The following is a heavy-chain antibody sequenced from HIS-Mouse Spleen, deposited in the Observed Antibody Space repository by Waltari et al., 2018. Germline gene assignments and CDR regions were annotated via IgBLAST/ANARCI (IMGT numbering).Heavy chain of an antibody. CDR3: AKASSGWLDY. CDR1: GFIFSSYG. D-gene: IGHD6-19*01. J-gene: IGHJ4*02. V-gene: IGHV3-30*18. CDR2: ISYDWMYK. Sequence: QVQLVGAGGGVVQPGRSLRLACAASGFIFSSYGMPGVRQATGRGLGWVGVISYDWMYKDYADSGKGGFTISREKSKNTLYLQMNSVRAEDTAVYYCAKASSGWLDYWGQGTLVTVSS.